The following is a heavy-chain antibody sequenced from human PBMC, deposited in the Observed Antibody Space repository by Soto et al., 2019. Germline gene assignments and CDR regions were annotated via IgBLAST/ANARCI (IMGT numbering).Heavy chain of an antibody. V-gene: IGHV3-23*01. D-gene: IGHD5-18*01. J-gene: IGHJ4*02. CDR1: ELSSSNHA. CDR2: ISGSDGGA. CDR3: ASGGLHGYTNGGLSNFHS. Sequence: EVHVLESGGGLVQPGGSLRLSCAASELSSSNHAMTWVRQAPGKGLEWVSGISGSDGGAYYADSVKGRFTISRDNSRSTLYLQMNSLRVEDTAVYYCASGGLHGYTNGGLSNFHSWGQATLVTVSS.